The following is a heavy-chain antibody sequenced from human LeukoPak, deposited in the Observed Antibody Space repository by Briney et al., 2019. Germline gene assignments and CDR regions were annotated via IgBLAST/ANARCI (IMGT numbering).Heavy chain of an antibody. D-gene: IGHD1/OR15-1a*01. CDR3: AKDLLLEQQRSPDY. CDR2: IDQDGSVI. Sequence: GSLRLSCAASGFNFGSHWMSWVRQAPGKGLEWVANIDQDGSVIYYVDSVRGRFTISRDNSKNTLYLQMNSLRAEDTAVYYCAKDLLLEQQRSPDYWGQGTLVTVSS. V-gene: IGHV3-7*01. J-gene: IGHJ4*02. CDR1: GFNFGSHW.